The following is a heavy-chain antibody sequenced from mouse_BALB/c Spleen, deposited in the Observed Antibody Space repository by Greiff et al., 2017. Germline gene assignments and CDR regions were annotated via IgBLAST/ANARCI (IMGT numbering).Heavy chain of an antibody. CDR1: GFTFSSYA. J-gene: IGHJ1*01. V-gene: IGHV5-9-3*01. CDR3: ARQTGTKNWYFDV. CDR2: ISSGGSYT. Sequence: EVKLMASGGGLVKPGGSLTLSCAASGFTFSSYAMSWVRPTPEKRLEWVATISSGGSYTYYPDSVKGRFTISRDNAKNTLYLQMSSLRSEDTAMYYCARQTGTKNWYFDVWGAGTTVTVSS. D-gene: IGHD4-1*01.